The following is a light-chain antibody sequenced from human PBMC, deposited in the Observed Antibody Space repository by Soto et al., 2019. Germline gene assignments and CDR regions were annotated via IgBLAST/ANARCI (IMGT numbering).Light chain of an antibody. CDR2: DSN. CDR1: SSNIGNNY. J-gene: IGLJ2*01. CDR3: GTWDSSLSAVV. V-gene: IGLV1-51*01. Sequence: QSVLTQPPSVSAAPGQKVTISCSRSSSNIGNNYVSWYQQLPGTAPKLLIYDSNKRPSGIPDRFSGSKSGTSATLGITGLQTGDEADYYCGTWDSSLSAVVFGGGTKVTVL.